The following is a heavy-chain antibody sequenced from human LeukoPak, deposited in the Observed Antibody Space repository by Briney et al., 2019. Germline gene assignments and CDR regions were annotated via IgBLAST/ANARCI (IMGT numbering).Heavy chain of an antibody. J-gene: IGHJ3*02. D-gene: IGHD3-22*01. CDR3: ARGVDYDSSGYPGSHAFDI. CDR1: GGSISSSSYY. Sequence: SETLSLTCTVSGGSISSSSYYWGWIRQPPGKGLEWIGSIYYSGSTNYNPSLKSRVTISVDTSKKQFSLKLSSVTAADTAVYYCARGVDYDSSGYPGSHAFDIWGQGTMVTVSS. V-gene: IGHV4-39*07. CDR2: IYYSGST.